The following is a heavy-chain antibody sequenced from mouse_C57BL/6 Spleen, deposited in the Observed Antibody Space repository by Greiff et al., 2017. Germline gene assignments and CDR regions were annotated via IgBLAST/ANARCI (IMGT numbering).Heavy chain of an antibody. CDR3: ARRLRHAMDY. Sequence: VQLQQSGAELVMPGASVKLSCKASGYTFTSYWMHWVKQRPGQGLEWIGEIDPSDSYTNYNQKFKGKSTLTVDKSSSTAYMQLSSLTSEDSAVYYCARRLRHAMDYWGQGTSVTVSS. CDR2: IDPSDSYT. CDR1: GYTFTSYW. J-gene: IGHJ4*01. V-gene: IGHV1-69*01. D-gene: IGHD2-2*01.